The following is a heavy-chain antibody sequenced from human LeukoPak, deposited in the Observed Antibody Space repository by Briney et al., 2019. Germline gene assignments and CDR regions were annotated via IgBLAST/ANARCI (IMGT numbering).Heavy chain of an antibody. D-gene: IGHD6-19*01. CDR3: AKGIASSGGWYYFDY. J-gene: IGHJ4*02. CDR2: ISGSGGGT. Sequence: PGGSLRLSCAASGFTFTNYAMNWVRQAPGKGLECVLSISGSGGGTYYAGSVKGRFTISRDISKNTLYLQMNSLRAEDTAVYYCAKGIASSGGWYYFDYWGQGILVTVSS. CDR1: GFTFTNYA. V-gene: IGHV3-23*01.